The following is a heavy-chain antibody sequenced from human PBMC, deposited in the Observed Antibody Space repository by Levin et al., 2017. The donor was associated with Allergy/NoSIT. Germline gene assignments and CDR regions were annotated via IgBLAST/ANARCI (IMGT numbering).Heavy chain of an antibody. V-gene: IGHV3-21*01. D-gene: IGHD6-13*01. CDR2: ISSSSSYI. J-gene: IGHJ4*02. CDR3: ARDKAPAATYDY. Sequence: ASVKVSCAASGFTFSSYSMNWVRQAPGKGLEWVSSISSSSSYIYYADSVKGRFAISRDNAKNSLYLQMNSLRAEDTAVYYCARDKAPAATYDYWGQGTLVTVSS. CDR1: GFTFSSYS.